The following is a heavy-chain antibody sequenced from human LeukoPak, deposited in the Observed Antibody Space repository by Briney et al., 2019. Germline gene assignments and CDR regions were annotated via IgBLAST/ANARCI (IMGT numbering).Heavy chain of an antibody. CDR2: IYYSGST. CDR3: ARGVFRYDYVWGSYRYTGYFDY. D-gene: IGHD3-16*02. CDR1: GGSIRSSSYY. J-gene: IGHJ4*02. V-gene: IGHV4-39*07. Sequence: PSETLSLTCTVSGGSIRSSSYYWGWIRQPPGKGLEWIGSIYYSGSTYYNPSLKSRVTISVDTSKNQFSLKLSSVTAADTAVYYCARGVFRYDYVWGSYRYTGYFDYWGQGTLVTVSS.